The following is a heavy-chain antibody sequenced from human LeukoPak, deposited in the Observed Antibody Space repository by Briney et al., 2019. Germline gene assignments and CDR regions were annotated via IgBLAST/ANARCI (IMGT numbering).Heavy chain of an antibody. CDR1: GFTFSDYY. V-gene: IGHV3-11*03. CDR2: ISSSSDFT. J-gene: IGHJ2*01. D-gene: IGHD3-9*01. CDR3: ARRYYDFLTGYYNWYFDL. Sequence: GGSLRLSCAASGFTFSDYYMNWIRQAPGKRLEWVAYISSSSDFTNYADSVKGRFTISRDNAKNSLYLQMNGLRADDTALYYCARRYYDFLTGYYNWYFDLWGRGTLVTVSS.